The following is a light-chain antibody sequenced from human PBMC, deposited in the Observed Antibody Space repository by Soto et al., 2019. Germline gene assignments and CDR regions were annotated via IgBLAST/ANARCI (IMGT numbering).Light chain of an antibody. V-gene: IGLV1-44*01. CDR1: SSNIGINP. J-gene: IGLJ1*01. Sequence: VLTKPGSTSGTPGQRVTISCSGGSSNIGINPVAWYQQLPGMAPKLLIYDNKKRPSGVPDRFSGSRSGTSASLAISGLQSEDEADYFCGAWEDRVTAYVFGSGIHVTL. CDR3: GAWEDRVTAYV. CDR2: DNK.